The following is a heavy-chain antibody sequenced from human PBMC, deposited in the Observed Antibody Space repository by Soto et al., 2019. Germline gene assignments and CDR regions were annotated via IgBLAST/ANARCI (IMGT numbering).Heavy chain of an antibody. Sequence: VGSLRLSCAASGFTFSSYAMHWVRQAPGKGLEWVAVISYDGSNKYYADSVKGRFTISRDNSKNTLYLQMNSLRAEDTAVYYCARAPYATGTPDYWGQGTLVTVSS. CDR3: ARAPYATGTPDY. CDR2: ISYDGSNK. CDR1: GFTFSSYA. J-gene: IGHJ4*02. D-gene: IGHD1-1*01. V-gene: IGHV3-30-3*01.